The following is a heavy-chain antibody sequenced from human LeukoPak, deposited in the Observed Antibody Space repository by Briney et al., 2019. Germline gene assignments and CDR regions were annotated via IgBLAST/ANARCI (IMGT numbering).Heavy chain of an antibody. J-gene: IGHJ5*02. CDR2: ISSSGSTI. V-gene: IGHV3-48*03. CDR3: AREGVANWFGP. Sequence: GGSLRLSCAASGFTFSSYEMNWVRQAPGKGLEWVSYISSSGSTIYYADSVKGRFTISRDNAKNSLYLQMNSLRAEDTAVYYCAREGVANWFGPWGQGTLVTVSS. D-gene: IGHD3-3*01. CDR1: GFTFSSYE.